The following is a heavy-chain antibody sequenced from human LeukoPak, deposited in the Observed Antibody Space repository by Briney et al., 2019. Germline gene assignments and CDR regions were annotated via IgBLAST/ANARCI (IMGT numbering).Heavy chain of an antibody. CDR1: GGSISSGGYY. D-gene: IGHD6-13*01. CDR2: IYYSGST. Sequence: PSETLSLTCTVSGGSISSGGYYWSWIRQHPGKGLEWIGYIYYSGSTNYNPSLKSRVTISVDTSKNQFSLKLCSVTAADTAVYYCARVMIVSAGTSFDYWGQGTLVTVSS. V-gene: IGHV4-31*03. J-gene: IGHJ4*02. CDR3: ARVMIVSAGTSFDY.